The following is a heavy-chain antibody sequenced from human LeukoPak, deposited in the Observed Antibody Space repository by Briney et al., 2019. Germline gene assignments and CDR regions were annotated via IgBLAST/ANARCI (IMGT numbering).Heavy chain of an antibody. CDR1: GFTFSSYG. D-gene: IGHD5-18*01. J-gene: IGHJ4*02. Sequence: GGSLRLSCAASGFTFSSYGMHWVRQAPGKGLEWVAVISYDGSNKYYADSVKGRSTISRDNSKNTLYLQMNSLRAEDTAVYYCAKEDTAMVLFDHWGQGTLVTVSS. CDR3: AKEDTAMVLFDH. V-gene: IGHV3-30*18. CDR2: ISYDGSNK.